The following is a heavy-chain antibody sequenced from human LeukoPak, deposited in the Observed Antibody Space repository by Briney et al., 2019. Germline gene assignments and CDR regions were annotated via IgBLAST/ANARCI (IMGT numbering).Heavy chain of an antibody. D-gene: IGHD6-19*01. V-gene: IGHV3-11*04. Sequence: GGSLRLSCAASGFTFSDYYISWIRQAPGKGLEWVSYISYSGSTLYYADSVKGRFTMSRDNAKNSVYLQMNSLRAEDTAFYYCTRDAALVPGKNFWGQGTLVTVSS. J-gene: IGHJ4*02. CDR1: GFTFSDYY. CDR2: ISYSGSTL. CDR3: TRDAALVPGKNF.